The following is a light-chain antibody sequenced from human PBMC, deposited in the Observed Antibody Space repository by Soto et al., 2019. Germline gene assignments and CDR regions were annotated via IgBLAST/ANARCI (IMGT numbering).Light chain of an antibody. J-gene: IGKJ1*01. Sequence: DIQMTQSPSSLSAAVGDRVTITCRASQGIRNDLGWYQQKPGKAPKRLIYAASSLQSGVPSWFGGSGSWTEFTLTITSLQPEDFVTSYCLQHNSYTWTFGQGTKVDIK. CDR1: QGIRND. CDR3: LQHNSYTWT. V-gene: IGKV1-17*01. CDR2: AAS.